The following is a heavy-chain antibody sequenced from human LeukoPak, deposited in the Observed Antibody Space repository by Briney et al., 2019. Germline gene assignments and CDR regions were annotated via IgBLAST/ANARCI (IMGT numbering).Heavy chain of an antibody. CDR3: ASADYDMAFDI. Sequence: KPSETLSLTCAVYGESFTDYYWSWIRQPPGKGLEWIGEINHSGTTNYNPSLKSRVTMSVDTSKNQFSLKLSSATAADTAVYYCASADYDMAFDIWGQGTMVTVSS. V-gene: IGHV4-34*01. CDR2: INHSGTT. J-gene: IGHJ3*02. D-gene: IGHD3-9*01. CDR1: GESFTDYY.